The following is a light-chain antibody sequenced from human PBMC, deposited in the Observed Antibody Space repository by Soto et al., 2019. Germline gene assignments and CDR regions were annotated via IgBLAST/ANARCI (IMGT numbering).Light chain of an antibody. J-gene: IGLJ2*01. CDR2: EGS. Sequence: QSALTQPASVSGSPGQSITISCTGTSSDVGSYNLVSWYQQHPGKAPKLMIYEGSKRPSGVSNRFSGSKSGHTASLTISGLQAEDEADYYCCSYAGSRVVFGGGTQLTVL. CDR3: CSYAGSRVV. CDR1: SSDVGSYNL. V-gene: IGLV2-23*01.